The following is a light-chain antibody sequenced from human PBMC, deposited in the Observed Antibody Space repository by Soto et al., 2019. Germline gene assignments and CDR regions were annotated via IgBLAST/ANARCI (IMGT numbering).Light chain of an antibody. V-gene: IGKV3-15*01. Sequence: ELVMTQSPFTLSVSPGERCILSFMASQSLTTNLAWYQQKPGQAPRLLIHDASTRATGIPARFSGSGSGTEFTLTISSLQSEDFAVYYCQQYDDWPLTFGQGTRLEIK. CDR3: QQYDDWPLT. J-gene: IGKJ5*01. CDR1: QSLTTN. CDR2: DAS.